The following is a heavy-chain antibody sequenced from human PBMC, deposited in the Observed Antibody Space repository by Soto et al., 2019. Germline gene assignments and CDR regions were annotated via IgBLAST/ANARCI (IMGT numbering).Heavy chain of an antibody. Sequence: ASVKVSCKASGYTLTGYAMHWVRQAPGQRLEWMGWINAGNGNTNYAQKLQGRVTMTTDTSTSTAYMELRSLRSDDTAVYYCARVPSSRYYYGSGSYYNSHYYYYGMDVWGQGTTVTVSS. CDR1: GYTLTGYA. D-gene: IGHD3-10*01. V-gene: IGHV1-3*01. CDR2: INAGNGNT. J-gene: IGHJ6*02. CDR3: ARVPSSRYYYGSGSYYNSHYYYYGMDV.